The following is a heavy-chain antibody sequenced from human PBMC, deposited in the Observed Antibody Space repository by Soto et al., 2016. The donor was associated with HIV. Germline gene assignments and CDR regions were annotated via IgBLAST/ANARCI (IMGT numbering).Heavy chain of an antibody. J-gene: IGHJ4*02. Sequence: EVQLVESGGGLVQPGRSLRLSCAASGFTFDGYAMHWVRQAPGKGLEWVSGISWNSGNIGYADSVKGRFTISRDNAKNSLYLQMNSLRPEDTAFYYCVEDNSGWYYFDYWGQGTLVTVSS. CDR3: VEDNSGWYYFDY. D-gene: IGHD6-19*01. CDR1: GFTFDGYA. V-gene: IGHV3-9*01. CDR2: ISWNSGNI.